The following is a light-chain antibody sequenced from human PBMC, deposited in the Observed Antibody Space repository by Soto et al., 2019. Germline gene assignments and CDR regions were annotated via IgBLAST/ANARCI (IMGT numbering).Light chain of an antibody. CDR1: QSISSY. V-gene: IGKV1-39*01. J-gene: IGKJ1*01. Sequence: DIQMTQSPSSLSASVGDRVTITCRASQSISSYLNWYQQKPGKAPKLLIYAASSLQSGVPSRFSGSGSGTDFTLTISSLQPEHFATYYCQQSYSTPGTFGQGTKVDIK. CDR3: QQSYSTPGT. CDR2: AAS.